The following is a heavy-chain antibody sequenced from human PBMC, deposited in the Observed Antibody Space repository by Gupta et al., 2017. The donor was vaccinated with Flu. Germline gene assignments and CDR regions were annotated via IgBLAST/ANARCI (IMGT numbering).Heavy chain of an antibody. V-gene: IGHV4-39*01. J-gene: IGHJ4*02. CDR2: IFYSGST. CDR1: GDPISSGTYF. CDR3: ARSVTGDYFDN. D-gene: IGHD7-27*01. Sequence: QLQLQESGPGLVRPSETLSLTCSVSGDPISSGTYFWAWIRQSPRKGLEWIGNIFYSGSTQYNPSLRSRLTMSIDTSTNQFSLRVTSMTAPDTAVYYCARSVTGDYFDNWGQGSLVTVSS.